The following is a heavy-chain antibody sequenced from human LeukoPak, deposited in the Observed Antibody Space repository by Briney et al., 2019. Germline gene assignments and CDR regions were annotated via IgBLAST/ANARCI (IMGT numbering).Heavy chain of an antibody. CDR1: GFTFSSYS. CDR3: ARDKGSGSYNWFDP. CDR2: ISSSSSYI. Sequence: GGSLRLSCAASGFTFSSYSMNWVRQAPGKGPEWVSSISSSSSYIYYADSVKGRFTISRDNAKNSLYLQMNSLRAEDTAVYYCARDKGSGSYNWFDPWGQGTLVTVSS. D-gene: IGHD3-10*01. V-gene: IGHV3-21*01. J-gene: IGHJ5*02.